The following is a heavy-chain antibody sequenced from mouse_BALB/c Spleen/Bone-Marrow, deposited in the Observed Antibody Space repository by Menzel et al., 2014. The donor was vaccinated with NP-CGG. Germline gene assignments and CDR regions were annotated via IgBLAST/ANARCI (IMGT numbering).Heavy chain of an antibody. V-gene: IGHV3-8*02. CDR3: ARGTGYYFDY. CDR2: ISYSGNT. Sequence: VQLQQSGPSLVKPSQPLSLTCSVTGDSITNAYWNWIRKFPGNKIDYMGYISYSGNTYYNPSLKSRISITRDTSKNQFYLQLNSVTTEDTATYFCARGTGYYFDYWGQGTTLTVS. D-gene: IGHD3-3*01. J-gene: IGHJ2*01. CDR1: GDSITNAY.